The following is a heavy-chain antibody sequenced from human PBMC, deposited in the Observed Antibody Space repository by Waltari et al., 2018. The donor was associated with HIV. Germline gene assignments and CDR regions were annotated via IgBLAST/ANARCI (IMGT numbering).Heavy chain of an antibody. CDR3: TRGWTTRYYYGLDV. D-gene: IGHD4-17*01. CDR2: MNPKSGNT. CDR1: QYTFTAFD. Sequence: QVQLVQSGAEVKKPGASVKVSCKASQYTFTAFDINWVRQATGKGLEWMGWMNPKSGNTGYAEKFQGRVTMTRNTSTDTAYMELSSLRSDDTAMYYCTRGWTTRYYYGLDVWGQGTTVIVSS. V-gene: IGHV1-8*01. J-gene: IGHJ6*02.